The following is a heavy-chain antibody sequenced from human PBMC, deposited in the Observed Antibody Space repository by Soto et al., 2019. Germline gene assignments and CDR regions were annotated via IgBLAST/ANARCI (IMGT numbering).Heavy chain of an antibody. CDR1: GGSFSNYV. Sequence: QVQLVQSGGEVMKPGSSVKVSCKASGGSFSNYVINWVRQAPGQGLEWMGTIIPVFGKANYAQKFQGRVTITADESTSTAYMELSSLTSEDTAVYYCAREDKVHTSVFDYWCQGTLVTVSS. J-gene: IGHJ4*02. CDR3: AREDKVHTSVFDY. V-gene: IGHV1-69*18. CDR2: IIPVFGKA.